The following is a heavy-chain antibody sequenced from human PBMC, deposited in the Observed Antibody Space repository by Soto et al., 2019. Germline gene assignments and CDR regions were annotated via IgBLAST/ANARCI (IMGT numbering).Heavy chain of an antibody. Sequence: QVQLVESGGGVVQPGRSLRLSCAASGFTFSSYGMHWVRQAPGKGLEWVAVISYDGSNKYYADSVKGRFTISRDNSKNSRDLERICVRAEDTAVYYCVNDLGTAAHVYYGMDVCGQGTTVTVSS. CDR2: ISYDGSNK. CDR3: VNDLGTAAHVYYGMDV. CDR1: GFTFSSYG. V-gene: IGHV3-30*18. D-gene: IGHD6-25*01. J-gene: IGHJ6*02.